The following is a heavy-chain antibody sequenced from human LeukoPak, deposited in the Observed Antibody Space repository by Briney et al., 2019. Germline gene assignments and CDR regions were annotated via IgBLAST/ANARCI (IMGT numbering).Heavy chain of an antibody. V-gene: IGHV4-38-2*02. CDR2: INHSGST. J-gene: IGHJ4*02. CDR1: GYSISSGYY. CDR3: ARDPGVAGAFDY. D-gene: IGHD6-19*01. Sequence: SETLSLTCTVSGYSISSGYYWGWIRQPPGKGLEWIGEINHSGSTNYNPSLKSRVTISVDTSKNQFSLKLSSVTAADTAVYYCARDPGVAGAFDYWGQGTLVTVSS.